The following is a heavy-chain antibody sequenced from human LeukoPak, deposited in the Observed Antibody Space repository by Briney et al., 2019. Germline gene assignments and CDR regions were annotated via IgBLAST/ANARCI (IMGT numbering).Heavy chain of an antibody. D-gene: IGHD3-10*01. CDR3: ARSPRGTHYFDY. Sequence: GGSLRLSCAASGFTFSSYGMHWVRQAPDKGLEWVAVIWYDGSNKYYADSVKGRFTISRDNSKNTLYLQMNSLRAEDTAVYYCARSPRGTHYFDYWGQGTLVTVSS. CDR2: IWYDGSNK. J-gene: IGHJ4*02. V-gene: IGHV3-33*01. CDR1: GFTFSSYG.